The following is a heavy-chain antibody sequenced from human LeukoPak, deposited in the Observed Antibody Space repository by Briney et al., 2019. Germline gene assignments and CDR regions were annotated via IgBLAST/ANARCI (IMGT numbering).Heavy chain of an antibody. CDR1: GGTFSSYA. Sequence: ASVKVSCKASGGTFSSYAISWVRQAPGQGLEWMGGIIPIFGTANYAQKFQGRVTITADESTSTAYMELSSLRSEDTAVYYCARARPYDTLTGLRFDPWGQGTLVTVSS. D-gene: IGHD3-9*01. CDR3: ARARPYDTLTGLRFDP. J-gene: IGHJ5*02. CDR2: IIPIFGTA. V-gene: IGHV1-69*13.